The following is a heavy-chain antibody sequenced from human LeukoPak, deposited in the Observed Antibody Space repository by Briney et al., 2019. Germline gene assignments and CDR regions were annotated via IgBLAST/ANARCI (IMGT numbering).Heavy chain of an antibody. CDR2: INQDGSEK. D-gene: IGHD6-19*01. CDR3: AREIPVAGKRSWFGP. J-gene: IGHJ5*02. V-gene: IGHV3-7*04. CDR1: GFTLGVYW. Sequence: GGSLRLSCVASGFTLGVYWMTWVRQGPGKGWECGADINQDGSEKNYVDSVKGRYSVSRDNAKNSLYLYINSLRVEDTAIYYCAREIPVAGKRSWFGPWGQGTLVTVSS.